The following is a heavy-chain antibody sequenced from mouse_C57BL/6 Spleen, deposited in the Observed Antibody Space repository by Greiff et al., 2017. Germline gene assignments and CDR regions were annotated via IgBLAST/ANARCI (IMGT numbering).Heavy chain of an antibody. J-gene: IGHJ3*01. CDR2: LYPGDGDT. CDR1: GYAFSSYW. CDR3: AREMGRGFAY. Sequence: QVQLKQSGAELVKPGASVKISCKASGYAFSSYWMNWVKQRPGKGLEWIGQLYPGDGDTNYNGKFKGKATLTADKSSSTAYMQLSRLTSEDSAVYFCAREMGRGFAYWGQGTLVTVSA. V-gene: IGHV1-80*01. D-gene: IGHD4-1*01.